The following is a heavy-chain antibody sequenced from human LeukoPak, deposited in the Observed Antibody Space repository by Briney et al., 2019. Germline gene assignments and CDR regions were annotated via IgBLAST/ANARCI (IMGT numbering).Heavy chain of an antibody. CDR1: GVSISSYY. D-gene: IGHD6-6*01. J-gene: IGHJ5*02. Sequence: SETLSLTCTGSGVSISSYYWSWIRQPPGKGLEWIGYIYYSGSTNYNPSLKSRVTISVDTSKNQFSLKLSSVTAADTAVYYCAREIAARPGYNWFDPWGQGTLVTVSS. CDR3: AREIAARPGYNWFDP. V-gene: IGHV4-59*01. CDR2: IYYSGST.